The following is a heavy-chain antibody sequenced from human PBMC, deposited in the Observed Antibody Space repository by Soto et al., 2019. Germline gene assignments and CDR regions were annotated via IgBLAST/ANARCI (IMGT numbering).Heavy chain of an antibody. V-gene: IGHV1-18*01. J-gene: IGHJ6*03. D-gene: IGHD6-6*01. CDR2: ISAYNGNT. CDR1: GYTFTIYG. CDR3: ARRVGYSSSSFLSYYYYYMDV. Sequence: ASLKVSCKASGYTFTIYGISCVRHAPGQGLEWMGWISAYNGNTNYAQKLQGRVTMTTDTSTSTAYMELRSLRSDDTAVYYCARRVGYSSSSFLSYYYYYMDVWGKGTTVTVSS.